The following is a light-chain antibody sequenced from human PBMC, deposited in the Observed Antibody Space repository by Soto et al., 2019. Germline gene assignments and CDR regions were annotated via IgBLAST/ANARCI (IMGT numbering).Light chain of an antibody. V-gene: IGKV1-12*01. CDR2: AAS. Sequence: DIQMTQSTSSVSASVGDRVTIACRGSQDISRWLAWYQQKPGKAPKLLIYAASSLQSGVPSRFSGSGSGTDFTLTISSLQPEDFATYYCQQADSFTTFGPGTKVDIK. CDR3: QQADSFTT. CDR1: QDISRW. J-gene: IGKJ3*01.